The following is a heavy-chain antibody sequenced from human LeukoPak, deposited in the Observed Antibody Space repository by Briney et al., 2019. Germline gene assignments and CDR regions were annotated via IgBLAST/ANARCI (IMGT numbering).Heavy chain of an antibody. CDR2: ISNDGSDI. CDR3: AKDTAKPYHNWLDP. V-gene: IGHV3-30*18. Sequence: GGSLRLSCAASGFTFSSYGMHWGRQAPGKGLEWVAVISNDGSDIYYADSVKGRFTISRDNSEKMVYLQMNSLRAEDTAVYYCAKDTAKPYHNWLDPWGREPWSPSPQ. J-gene: IGHJ5*02. CDR1: GFTFSSYG. D-gene: IGHD2-2*02.